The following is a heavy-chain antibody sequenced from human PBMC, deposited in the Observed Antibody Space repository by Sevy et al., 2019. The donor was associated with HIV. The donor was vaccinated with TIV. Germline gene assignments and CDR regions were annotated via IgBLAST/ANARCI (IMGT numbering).Heavy chain of an antibody. V-gene: IGHV3-30-3*01. CDR3: ASDYAYKDLGSYFDY. CDR2: ISYDGSNK. CDR1: GFTFSSYA. D-gene: IGHD3-16*01. Sequence: GGSLRLPCAASGFTFSSYAMHWVRQAPGKGLEWVAVISYDGSNKYYADSVKGRFTMSRDNSKNTLYLQMNSLRAEDTAVYYCASDYAYKDLGSYFDYWGQGTLVTVSS. J-gene: IGHJ4*02.